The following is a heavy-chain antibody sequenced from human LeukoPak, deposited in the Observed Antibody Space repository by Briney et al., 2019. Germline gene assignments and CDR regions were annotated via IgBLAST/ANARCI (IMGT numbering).Heavy chain of an antibody. CDR2: INHSGST. D-gene: IGHD6-19*01. CDR3: ARIDIPAIAVAGTFGP. J-gene: IGHJ5*02. V-gene: IGHV4-34*01. CDR1: GGSFSDYY. Sequence: PSETPSLTCAVYGGSFSDYYWSWIRQPPGKGLEWIGEINHSGSTNYNPSLKSRVTISVDTSKNQFSLKLSSVTAADTAVYYCARIDIPAIAVAGTFGPWGQGTLVTVSS.